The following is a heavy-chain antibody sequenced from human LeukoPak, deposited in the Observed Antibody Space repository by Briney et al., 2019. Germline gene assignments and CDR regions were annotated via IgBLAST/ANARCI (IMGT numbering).Heavy chain of an antibody. Sequence: GGSLRLSCAAAGFTCIRYEMNWVCQAPGKAPDWVSYISSSGSTIYYADSVKGRFTISRDNAKNSLYLQMNSLRAEDTAVYYCAELGITMIGGVWGKGTTVTISS. J-gene: IGHJ6*04. D-gene: IGHD3-10*02. CDR1: GFTCIRYE. V-gene: IGHV3-48*03. CDR2: ISSSGSTI. CDR3: AELGITMIGGV.